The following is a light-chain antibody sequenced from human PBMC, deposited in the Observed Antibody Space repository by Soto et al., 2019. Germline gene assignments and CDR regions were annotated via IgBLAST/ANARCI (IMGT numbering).Light chain of an antibody. J-gene: IGLJ1*01. V-gene: IGLV2-8*01. CDR2: EVS. CDR1: SSDVGGYNC. CDR3: SSYAGSTF. Sequence: QSALTQPPSASGSPGQSVTISCTGTSSDVGGYNCVSWYQQHPGKAPKLMIYEVSKRPSGVPDRFSGSKSGNTASLTVSGLQAEDEADYYCSSYAGSTFFGTGTKLTVL.